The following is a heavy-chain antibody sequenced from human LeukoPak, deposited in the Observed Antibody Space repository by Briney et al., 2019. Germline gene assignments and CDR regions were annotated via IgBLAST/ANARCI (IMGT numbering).Heavy chain of an antibody. J-gene: IGHJ6*02. Sequence: GGSLRLSCAASGFTFSSYEMNWVRQAPGKGLEWVSYISSSGSTIYYADSVKGRFTISRDNAKNSLYLQMNSLRAEDTAVYYCATPPAAGAYYYYGMDVWAKGPRSPSP. CDR3: ATPPAAGAYYYYGMDV. V-gene: IGHV3-48*03. CDR1: GFTFSSYE. D-gene: IGHD6-13*01. CDR2: ISSSGSTI.